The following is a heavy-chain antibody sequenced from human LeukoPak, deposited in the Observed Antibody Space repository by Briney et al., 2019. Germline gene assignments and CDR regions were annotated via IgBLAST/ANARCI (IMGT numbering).Heavy chain of an antibody. CDR1: GFTFSSYW. Sequence: PGGSLRLSCAASGFTFSSYWMSWVRQAPGKGLEWVGNIKQDGSEKYYVDSVKGRFTISRDNAKNSLYLQMNSLRAEDTAVYYCARDWYNWNDGYYYGMDVWGQGTTVTVSS. D-gene: IGHD1-20*01. CDR2: IKQDGSEK. J-gene: IGHJ6*02. CDR3: ARDWYNWNDGYYYGMDV. V-gene: IGHV3-7*01.